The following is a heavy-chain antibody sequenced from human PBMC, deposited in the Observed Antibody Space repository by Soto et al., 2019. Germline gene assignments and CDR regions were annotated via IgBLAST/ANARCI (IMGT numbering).Heavy chain of an antibody. D-gene: IGHD3-22*01. Sequence: QVQLVQSGAEVKKPGSSVKVSCKASGGTFSSYAISWVRQAPGQGLEWMGGIIPIFGTANYAQKFQGRVTITADESTSTADRELSSLRSEDTAVYYCARPRYYYDSSGYWDWYFDLWGRGTLVTVSS. CDR2: IIPIFGTA. V-gene: IGHV1-69*01. CDR3: ARPRYYYDSSGYWDWYFDL. CDR1: GGTFSSYA. J-gene: IGHJ2*01.